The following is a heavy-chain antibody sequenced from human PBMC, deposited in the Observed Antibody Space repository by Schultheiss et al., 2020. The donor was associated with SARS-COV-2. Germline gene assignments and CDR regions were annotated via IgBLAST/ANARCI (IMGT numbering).Heavy chain of an antibody. CDR3: ARDRREYYYYMDV. CDR1: GASLSSGSY. V-gene: IGHV4-39*07. Sequence: SETLSLTCTVSGASLSSGSYWSWIRQPPGKGLEWIGSIYYSGSTNYNPSLKSRVTISVDKSKNQFSLKLSSVTAADTAVYYCARDRREYYYYMDVWGKGTTVTVSS. CDR2: IYYSGST. J-gene: IGHJ6*03.